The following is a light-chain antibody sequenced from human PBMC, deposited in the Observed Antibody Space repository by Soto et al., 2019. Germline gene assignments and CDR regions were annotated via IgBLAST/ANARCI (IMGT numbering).Light chain of an antibody. CDR1: QRVSSN. V-gene: IGKV3-15*01. CDR2: GAS. CDR3: QQYDNWPLT. J-gene: IGKJ4*01. Sequence: EIVMTQSPATLFVSPGEKATLSCRASQRVSSNLAWYQQKPGQAPRLLIYGASTRATGIPATFSGSGSGTEFTLTISSLQSEDFAVYYCQQYDNWPLTFGGGTKVDIK.